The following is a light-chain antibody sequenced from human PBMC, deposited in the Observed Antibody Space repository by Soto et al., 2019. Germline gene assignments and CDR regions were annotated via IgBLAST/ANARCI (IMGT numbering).Light chain of an antibody. CDR3: HHRSKSLFT. CDR1: QSVSSY. V-gene: IGKV3-11*01. J-gene: IGKJ3*01. Sequence: EIVLTQSPATLSLSPGERATLSCRASQSVSSYLAWYQRKPDQAPRLLTYDASNRATGIPARFSGSGSGTDFTLTISSLETEDFAVYYCHHRSKSLFTCGPGTKVDIK. CDR2: DAS.